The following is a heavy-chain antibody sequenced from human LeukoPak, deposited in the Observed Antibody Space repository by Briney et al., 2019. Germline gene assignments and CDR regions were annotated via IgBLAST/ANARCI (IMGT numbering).Heavy chain of an antibody. CDR1: GFTFSNYW. CDR2: IYVDGRTT. CDR3: IRDFRSADL. J-gene: IGHJ5*02. Sequence: GGSLRLSCVASGFTFSNYWMHWVRQPPGKGLVWVSRIYVDGRTTNYADSVKGRFTISRGNAKNTVYLEMNSLSVEDTATYYCIRDFRSADLWGQGTLVTVTS. V-gene: IGHV3-74*01.